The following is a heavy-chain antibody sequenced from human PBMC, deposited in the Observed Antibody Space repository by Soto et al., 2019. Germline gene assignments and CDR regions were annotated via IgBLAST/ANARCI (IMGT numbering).Heavy chain of an antibody. CDR1: GFTFSGSA. CDR3: TRPLRTLKGTDAFDI. CDR2: IRSKANSYAT. J-gene: IGHJ3*02. V-gene: IGHV3-73*01. D-gene: IGHD3-10*01. Sequence: EVQLVESGGGLVQPGGSLKLSCAASGFTFSGSAMHWVRQASGKGLEWVGRIRSKANSYATAYAASVKGRFTISRDDSKNTAYLQMNSLKTEDTAVYYCTRPLRTLKGTDAFDIWGQGTMVTVSS.